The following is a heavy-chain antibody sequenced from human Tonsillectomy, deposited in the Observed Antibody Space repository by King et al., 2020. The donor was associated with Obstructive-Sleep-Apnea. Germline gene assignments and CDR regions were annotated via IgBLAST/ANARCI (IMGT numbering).Heavy chain of an antibody. CDR3: TRLRVAYNDLPL. V-gene: IGHV3-30*04. Sequence: VQLVESGGGVVQPGTSLRLSCAASGFTFSTYALHWVRQAPGKGLEWVAGISNDGNNKEYTDSVKGRFIISRDNSKNTLYLQISGLRAADSALYYCTRLRVAYNDLPLWGRGTLVTVSS. CDR1: GFTFSTYA. J-gene: IGHJ2*01. CDR2: ISNDGNNK. D-gene: IGHD2-8*02.